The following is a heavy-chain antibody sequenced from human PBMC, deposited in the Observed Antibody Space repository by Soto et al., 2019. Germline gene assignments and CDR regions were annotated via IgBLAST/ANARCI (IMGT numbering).Heavy chain of an antibody. Sequence: LTCAISGDSVSSTSTAWSWIRQSPSRGLEWLGRTYYRSNWYTDYAVSVKSRITISPDTSKNQFSLQLNSVTPEDTAVYYCARGSYYSGWVWGQGTLVTVSS. D-gene: IGHD6-19*01. V-gene: IGHV6-1*01. J-gene: IGHJ4*02. CDR2: TYYRSNWYT. CDR3: ARGSYYSGWV. CDR1: GDSVSSTSTA.